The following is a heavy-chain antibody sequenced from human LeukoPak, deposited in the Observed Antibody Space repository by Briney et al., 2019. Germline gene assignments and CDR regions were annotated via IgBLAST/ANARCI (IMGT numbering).Heavy chain of an antibody. V-gene: IGHV3-74*01. CDR1: GFTFSSYW. D-gene: IGHD5-12*01. CDR2: INSDGSST. CDR3: ARDTLSGYYFDY. Sequence: GGSLRISCAASGFTFSSYWMHWVRQAPGKGLVWVSRINSDGSSTSYADSVKGRFTISRDNAKNTLYLQMNSLRAEDTAVYYCARDTLSGYYFDYWGQGTLVTVSS. J-gene: IGHJ4*02.